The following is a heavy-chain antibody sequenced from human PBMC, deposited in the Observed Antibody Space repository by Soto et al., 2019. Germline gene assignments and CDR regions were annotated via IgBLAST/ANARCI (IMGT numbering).Heavy chain of an antibody. CDR1: GYTFPSYG. J-gene: IGHJ4*02. V-gene: IGHV1-18*01. CDR3: ARTPAGGSTPL. CDR2: ISAYNGNT. D-gene: IGHD1-26*01. Sequence: QVQLVQSGAEMKKPGASVKVSCKASGYTFPSYGISWVRQAPGQGLEWMGWISAYNGNTHFAQKFQGRVTMTTDTSTPTAYMERRSLRSDDSAVYYCARTPAGGSTPLWGKGTLVTVS.